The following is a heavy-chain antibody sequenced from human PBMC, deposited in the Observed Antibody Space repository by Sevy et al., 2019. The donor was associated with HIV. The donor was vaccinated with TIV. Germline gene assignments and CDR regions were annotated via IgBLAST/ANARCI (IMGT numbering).Heavy chain of an antibody. D-gene: IGHD6-13*01. CDR3: AREGYSSSWYKYYYYYMDV. CDR2: ISSSGSTI. CDR1: GFTFSDYY. J-gene: IGHJ6*03. V-gene: IGHV3-11*04. Sequence: GSLRLSCAASGFTFSDYYMSWIRQAPGKGLEWVSYISSSGSTIYYADSVKGRFTISRDNAKNSLYLQMNSLRAEDTAVYYCAREGYSSSWYKYYYYYMDVWGKGTTVTVSS.